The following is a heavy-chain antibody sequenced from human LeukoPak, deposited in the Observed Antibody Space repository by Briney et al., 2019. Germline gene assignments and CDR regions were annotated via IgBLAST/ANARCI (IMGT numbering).Heavy chain of an antibody. V-gene: IGHV3-48*02. CDR2: IGSGSNTI. Sequence: GGSLRLSCAASGLTFSTYGMNWVRQAPGKGLEWVSYIGSGSNTIHYADSVKGRFTISRDNAKNSLYLQMNSLRDEDTAVYYCARAMRSGYDYWGQGTLVTVSS. D-gene: IGHD5-12*01. CDR3: ARAMRSGYDY. J-gene: IGHJ4*02. CDR1: GLTFSTYG.